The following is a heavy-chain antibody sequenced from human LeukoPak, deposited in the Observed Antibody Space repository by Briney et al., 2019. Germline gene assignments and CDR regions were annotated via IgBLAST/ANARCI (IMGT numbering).Heavy chain of an antibody. V-gene: IGHV1-69*13. CDR2: IIPIFGTA. CDR1: GGTFSSYA. D-gene: IGHD5-12*01. CDR3: ARWVATMNYYFDY. Sequence: ASVNVSCKASGGTFSSYAISWVRQAPGQGLEWMGGIIPIFGTANYARKFQGRVTITADESTSTAYMELSSLRSEDTAVYYCARWVATMNYYFDYWGQGTLVTVSS. J-gene: IGHJ4*02.